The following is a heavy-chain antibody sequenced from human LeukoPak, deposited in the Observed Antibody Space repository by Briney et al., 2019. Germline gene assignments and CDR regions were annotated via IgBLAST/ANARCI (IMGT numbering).Heavy chain of an antibody. D-gene: IGHD4-17*01. Sequence: GESLKISCKGSGYSFTTYWIGWVRQMPGKGLEWTGIIYPGDSDTRYSPSFQGQVTISADKSITTAYLQWSSLKASDTAMYYCARLGRLRNGWFDPWGQGTLVTVSS. V-gene: IGHV5-51*01. CDR3: ARLGRLRNGWFDP. CDR2: IYPGDSDT. CDR1: GYSFTTYW. J-gene: IGHJ5*02.